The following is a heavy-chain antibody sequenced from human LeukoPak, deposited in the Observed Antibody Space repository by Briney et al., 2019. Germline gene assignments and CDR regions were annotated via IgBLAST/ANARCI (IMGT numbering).Heavy chain of an antibody. CDR1: GGSISSYY. V-gene: IGHV4-59*08. D-gene: IGHD5-24*01. J-gene: IGHJ4*02. CDR3: ARSRWLQSNFDY. CDR2: IYYSGST. Sequence: SSETLSLTCTGSGGSISSYYWSWIRQPPGKGLEWIGYIYYSGSTNYNPSLKSRVNISVDTSKNQFSLKLSSVTAADTAVYYCARSRWLQSNFDYWGQGTLVTVSS.